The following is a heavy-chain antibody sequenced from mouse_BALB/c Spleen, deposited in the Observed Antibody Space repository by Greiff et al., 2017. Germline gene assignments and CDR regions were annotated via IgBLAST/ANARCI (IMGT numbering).Heavy chain of an antibody. CDR3: ARQYYGRSYDYAMDY. J-gene: IGHJ4*01. CDR1: GFTFSSYG. CDR2: ISSGGSYT. Sequence: EVMLVESGGDLVKPGGSLKLSCAASGFTFSSYGMSWVRQTPDKRLEWVATISSGGSYTYYPDSVKGRFTISRDNAKNTLYLQMSSLKSEDTAMYYCARQYYGRSYDYAMDYWGQGTSVTVSS. V-gene: IGHV5-6*01. D-gene: IGHD1-1*01.